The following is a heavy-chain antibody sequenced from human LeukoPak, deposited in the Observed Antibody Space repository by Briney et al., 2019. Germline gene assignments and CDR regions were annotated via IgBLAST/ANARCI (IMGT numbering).Heavy chain of an antibody. Sequence: GGSLTLLCAASGFTFRIYGMHWVRQAPGKGLECVAVIWYDGSNKYYADSVKVPFTFSRDNSKNTLYLQMNSLRAEDTAVYYCAKTRYSSSSSGAVGYWGQGTLVSVCS. D-gene: IGHD6-6*01. CDR2: IWYDGSNK. J-gene: IGHJ4*02. CDR1: GFTFRIYG. V-gene: IGHV3-33*06. CDR3: AKTRYSSSSSGAVGY.